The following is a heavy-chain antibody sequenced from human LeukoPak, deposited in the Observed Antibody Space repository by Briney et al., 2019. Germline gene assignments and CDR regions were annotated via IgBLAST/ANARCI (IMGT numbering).Heavy chain of an antibody. CDR2: MNPKNGNT. J-gene: IGHJ2*01. CDR1: GYDFTSCD. Sequence: ASVKVSCKASGYDFTSCDINWVRQATGQGLEWMGWMNPKNGNTGYAQKFQGRVTITRNTSISTAYMELRSLRSEDTAVYYCARGHNFDFWSGAWYFDLWGRGTLVTVSS. V-gene: IGHV1-8*01. CDR3: ARGHNFDFWSGAWYFDL. D-gene: IGHD3-3*01.